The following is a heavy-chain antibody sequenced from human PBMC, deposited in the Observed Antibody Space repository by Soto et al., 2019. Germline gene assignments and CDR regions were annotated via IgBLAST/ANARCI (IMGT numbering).Heavy chain of an antibody. CDR2: IKSKRDGGTT. CDR3: TKDRDYYYYGMDG. D-gene: IGHD2-15*01. CDR1: GFTFSKAW. Sequence: EVQLVESGGGLVKPGGSLRLSCAASGFTFSKAWMNWVRQAPGKGLEWVGRIKSKRDGGTTDYAVRVKGSFTISRDNSRNTRHLQMNSLKTEDTDLYYCTKDRDYYYYGMDGWGQGTPVTVSS. J-gene: IGHJ6*02. V-gene: IGHV3-15*07.